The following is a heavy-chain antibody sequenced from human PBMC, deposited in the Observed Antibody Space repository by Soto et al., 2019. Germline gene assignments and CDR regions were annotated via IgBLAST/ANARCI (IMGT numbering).Heavy chain of an antibody. CDR1: GYTFTGYY. Sequence: ASVKVSCKASGYTFTGYYMHWVRQAPGQGLEWMGWINPNSGGTNYAQKFQGWVTMTRDTSISTAYMELSRLRSDDTAVYYCARATTLYFDAFDIWGQGTMVTVS. D-gene: IGHD4-17*01. CDR3: ARATTLYFDAFDI. J-gene: IGHJ3*02. CDR2: INPNSGGT. V-gene: IGHV1-2*04.